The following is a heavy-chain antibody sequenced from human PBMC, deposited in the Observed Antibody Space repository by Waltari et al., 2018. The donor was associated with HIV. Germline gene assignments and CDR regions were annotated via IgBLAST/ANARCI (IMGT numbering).Heavy chain of an antibody. V-gene: IGHV4-38-2*02. D-gene: IGHD1-7*01. CDR3: ARDIGSRKETTYFDY. Sequence: QVQLQESGPGLVKPSETLSLTCAVSGYSISSAYYWGWIRQPPGNGLEWIGTIYHSGSTYYNPSLKSRVTISVDTSKNQFSLKLSSVTAADTAVYYCARDIGSRKETTYFDYWGQGTLVTVSS. J-gene: IGHJ4*02. CDR1: GYSISSAYY. CDR2: IYHSGST.